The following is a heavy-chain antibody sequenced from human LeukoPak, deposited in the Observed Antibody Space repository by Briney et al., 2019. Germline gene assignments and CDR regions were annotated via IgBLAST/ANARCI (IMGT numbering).Heavy chain of an antibody. J-gene: IGHJ4*02. Sequence: GGSLRLSCAASGVTFSSYAMHWVRQAPGKGLEWVAVISYDGSNRYYADSVKGRFTISRDNSKNTLYLQMNSLRAEDTAVYYCARDRGDSSGYLEDYFDYWGQGTPVTVSS. CDR1: GVTFSSYA. CDR2: ISYDGSNR. CDR3: ARDRGDSSGYLEDYFDY. D-gene: IGHD3-22*01. V-gene: IGHV3-30*04.